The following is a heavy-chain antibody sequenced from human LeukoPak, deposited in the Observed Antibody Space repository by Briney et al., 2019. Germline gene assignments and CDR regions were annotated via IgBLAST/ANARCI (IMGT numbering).Heavy chain of an antibody. CDR1: GGSISSYY. J-gene: IGHJ4*02. D-gene: IGHD3-10*01. CDR3: ARRESYGSGSYYSFDY. V-gene: IGHV4-34*01. CDR2: INHSGGT. Sequence: PSETLSLTCTVSGGSISSYYWSWIRQPPGKGLEWIGEINHSGGTNYNPSLKSRVTISVDTSKKQFSLKLSSVTAADTAVYYCARRESYGSGSYYSFDYWGQGTLVTVSS.